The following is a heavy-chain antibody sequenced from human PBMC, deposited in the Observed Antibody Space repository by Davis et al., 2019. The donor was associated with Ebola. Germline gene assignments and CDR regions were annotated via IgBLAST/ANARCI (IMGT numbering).Heavy chain of an antibody. CDR3: ARDIGLNYDFRDGMDV. D-gene: IGHD3-3*01. CDR1: GFTFSGSA. CDR2: IRSKANSYAT. V-gene: IGHV3-73*01. J-gene: IGHJ6*02. Sequence: GESLKISCAASGFTFSGSAMHWVRQASGKGLEWVGRIRSKANSYATAYAASVKGRFTISRDDSKNTAYLQMNSLRAEDTAVYYCARDIGLNYDFRDGMDVWGQGTTVTVSS.